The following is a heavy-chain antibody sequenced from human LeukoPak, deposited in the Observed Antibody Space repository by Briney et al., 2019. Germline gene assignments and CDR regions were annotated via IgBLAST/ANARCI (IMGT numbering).Heavy chain of an antibody. Sequence: GGSLRLSCAASGFNFSSYWMSWVRQAPGKGLEWVANIKQDGSEKYYVDSVKGRFTISRDNAKNSLYLQMNSLRAEDAAVYYCARGRDGYPWGQGTLVTVSS. CDR1: GFNFSSYW. CDR2: IKQDGSEK. D-gene: IGHD5-24*01. J-gene: IGHJ5*02. CDR3: ARGRDGYP. V-gene: IGHV3-7*01.